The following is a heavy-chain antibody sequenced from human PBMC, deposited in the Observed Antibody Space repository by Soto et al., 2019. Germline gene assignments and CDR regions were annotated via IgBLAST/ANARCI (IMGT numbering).Heavy chain of an antibody. J-gene: IGHJ6*02. CDR3: ARGEDAFFYYGLDV. Sequence: SETLSLTCTVSGGSITSSYWSWIRRPPGKGLEWIAYIYDTGISGYTPSTSYNPSLTSRVTMSVDTSKSQFSLKLTSVTAADTAVYYCARGEDAFFYYGLDVWGQGITVTVSS. CDR2: IYDTGISGYTPST. V-gene: IGHV4-59*01. CDR1: GGSITSSY.